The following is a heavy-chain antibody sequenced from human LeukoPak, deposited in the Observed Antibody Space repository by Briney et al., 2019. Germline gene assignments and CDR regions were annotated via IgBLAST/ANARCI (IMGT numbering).Heavy chain of an antibody. CDR2: IYYSGST. V-gene: IGHV4-30-4*01. Sequence: SETLSLTCTVSGVSISSGDYCWSWIRQPPGKGLEWIGYIYYSGSTYYNPSLKSRVTISVDTSKNQFSLKLSSVTAADTAVYYCAREAYYYGMDVWGQGTTVTVSS. J-gene: IGHJ6*02. CDR3: AREAYYYGMDV. CDR1: GVSISSGDYC.